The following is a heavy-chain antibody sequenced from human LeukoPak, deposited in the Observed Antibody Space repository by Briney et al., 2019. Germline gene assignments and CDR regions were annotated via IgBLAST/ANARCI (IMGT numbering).Heavy chain of an antibody. CDR1: GFTFNIYW. D-gene: IGHD4-17*01. J-gene: IGHJ4*02. CDR3: VNHDYGDSYVG. CDR2: INPDGTKT. Sequence: GGSLRLSCEASGFTFNIYWMHWVRQAPGKELVWVSRINPDGTKTDYADSVKGRFTISRDNAKNTLYLQMNSLRVEDAAVYFCVNHDYGDSYVGGGQGTLVTVSS. V-gene: IGHV3-74*01.